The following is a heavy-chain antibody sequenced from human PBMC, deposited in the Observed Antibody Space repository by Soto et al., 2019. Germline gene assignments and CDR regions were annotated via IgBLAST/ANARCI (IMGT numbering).Heavy chain of an antibody. CDR1: GFTFSSYE. CDR2: ISSSGSTI. D-gene: IGHD2-2*01. J-gene: IGHJ4*02. CDR3: ARWAGPAATLYYFDH. Sequence: PGGSLRLSCVVSGFTFSSYEMNWVRQAPGKGLEWVSYISSSGSTIHYADSVKGRFTISRANAKNSLYLQMNSLRAEDTGVYYCARWAGPAATLYYFDHWGQGTLVTVSS. V-gene: IGHV3-48*03.